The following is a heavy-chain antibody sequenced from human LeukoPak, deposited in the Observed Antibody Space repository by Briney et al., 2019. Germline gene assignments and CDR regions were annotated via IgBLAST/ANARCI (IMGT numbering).Heavy chain of an antibody. CDR2: IYYSGST. CDR3: ATTSTSDYYYYYMDV. V-gene: IGHV4-59*01. Sequence: PSETLSLTCTVSGGSISSYYWSWIRQPPGKGLEWIGYIYYSGSTNYNPSLKSRVAISVDTSKNQFSLKLSSVTAADTAVYYCATTSTSDYYYYYMDVWGKGPTVTVSS. J-gene: IGHJ6*03. CDR1: GGSISSYY. D-gene: IGHD1-26*01.